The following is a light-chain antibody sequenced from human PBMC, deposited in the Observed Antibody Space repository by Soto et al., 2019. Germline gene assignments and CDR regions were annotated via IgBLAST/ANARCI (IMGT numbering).Light chain of an antibody. CDR2: DVS. Sequence: QSVLTQPASVSGSPGQSITISCTGTSSDVGGYNYVSWYQQHPGKAPKLMIYDVSNRPSGVSNRCSGSKSGNTASLTISGLQAEDEADYYCSSYTSSSTFFGTGTKLTVL. CDR3: SSYTSSSTF. J-gene: IGLJ1*01. V-gene: IGLV2-14*01. CDR1: SSDVGGYNY.